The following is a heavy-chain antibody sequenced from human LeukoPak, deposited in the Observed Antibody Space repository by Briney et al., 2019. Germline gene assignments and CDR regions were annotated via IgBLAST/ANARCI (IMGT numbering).Heavy chain of an antibody. CDR2: ISSNXXXX. D-gene: IGHD1-26*01. CDR3: TRWSGSYYS. CDR1: GFSFSTDA. J-gene: IGHJ5*02. V-gene: IGHV3-64*01. Sequence: GGSLRLSCVASGFSFSTDAMXXXXXXXXXXLEXVSAISSNXXXXYXXXXMXXXXXXXRDNSKNMVYLQMASLRGEDTAVYYCTRWSGSYYSWGQGTLVTVSS.